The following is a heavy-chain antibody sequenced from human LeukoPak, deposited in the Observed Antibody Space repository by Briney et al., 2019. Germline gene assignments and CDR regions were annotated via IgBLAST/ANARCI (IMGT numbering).Heavy chain of an antibody. V-gene: IGHV3-11*04. CDR3: ARDRCSGGSCYLDY. J-gene: IGHJ4*02. CDR1: GFMFSDYY. D-gene: IGHD2-15*01. Sequence: PGGSLRLSCAASGFMFSDYYMSWIRQAPGKGLEWVSYIDSSNSPIYYADSVKGRFTISRDNGKNSLYLQMNSLRDEDTAVYYCARDRCSGGSCYLDYWGQGTLVTVSS. CDR2: IDSSNSPI.